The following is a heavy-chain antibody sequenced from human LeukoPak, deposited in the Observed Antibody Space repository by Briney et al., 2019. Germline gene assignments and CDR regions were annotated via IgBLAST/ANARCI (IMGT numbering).Heavy chain of an antibody. D-gene: IGHD6-19*01. V-gene: IGHV3-23*01. Sequence: GGSLRLSCAASGFTFSNHGMNWVRQAPGKGLEWVSGVSPGGDTPYYADSVRGRFTISRDNSKNTMYLQMNSLRAEDTAVYYCAQDTVAAVAVPYWGQGTLVTVSS. CDR1: GFTFSNHG. CDR2: VSPGGDTP. CDR3: AQDTVAAVAVPY. J-gene: IGHJ4*02.